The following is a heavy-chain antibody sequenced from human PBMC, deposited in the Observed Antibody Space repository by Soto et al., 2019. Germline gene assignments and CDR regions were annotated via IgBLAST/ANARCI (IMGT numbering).Heavy chain of an antibody. V-gene: IGHV1-69*13. CDR3: AREYYDYVWGSYGY. Sequence: SVKVSCKASGGTFSSYAISWVRQAPGQGLEWMGGIIPIFGTANYAQKFQGRVTITADESTSTAYMELSSLRSEDTAVYYCAREYYDYVWGSYGYWGQGTLVTVS. D-gene: IGHD3-16*01. CDR1: GGTFSSYA. CDR2: IIPIFGTA. J-gene: IGHJ4*02.